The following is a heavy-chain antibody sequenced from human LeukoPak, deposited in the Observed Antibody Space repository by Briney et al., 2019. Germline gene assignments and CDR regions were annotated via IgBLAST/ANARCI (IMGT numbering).Heavy chain of an antibody. CDR1: GGSISSYY. CDR2: IYYSGST. V-gene: IGHV4-59*01. CDR3: ARHASASLFDY. J-gene: IGHJ4*02. Sequence: SETLSLTCTVSGGSISSYYWSWIRQPPGKGLEWIGYIYYSGSTNYNPSLKSRVTISVDTSKNQFSLKLSSVTAADTAVYYCARHASASLFDYWGQGTLVTVSS. D-gene: IGHD2-2*01.